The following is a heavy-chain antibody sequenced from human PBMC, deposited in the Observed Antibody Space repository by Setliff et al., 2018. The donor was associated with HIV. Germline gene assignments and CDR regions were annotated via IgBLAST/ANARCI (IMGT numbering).Heavy chain of an antibody. CDR3: ARRGDFFYYAMDV. J-gene: IGHJ6*02. V-gene: IGHV4-30-2*01. CDR1: GDSIRNGGYS. CDR2: IYHSGSS. Sequence: SETLSLTCVVSGDSIRNGGYSWTWIRQPPGKGLEWIGFIYHSGSSFYNPSLKSRVTISRDRSANQFSLKLSSVTAADTAVYYCARRGDFFYYAMDVWGQGTTVAVSS.